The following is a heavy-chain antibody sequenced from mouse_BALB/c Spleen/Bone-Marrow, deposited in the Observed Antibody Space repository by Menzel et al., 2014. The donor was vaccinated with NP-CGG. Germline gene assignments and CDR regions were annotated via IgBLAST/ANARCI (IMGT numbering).Heavy chain of an antibody. CDR1: GFNIKDAY. V-gene: IGHV14-3*02. Sequence: VQLKHSGAELVKPGASVKLSCTASGFNIKDAYMHWMKQRPEQGLEWIGRIAPGNGNTQYDPKFQGKATITADTSSNTAYLHLISLTSEDTAVCYCVRSPGEVNYWGQGTLVTVSA. CDR2: IAPGNGNT. D-gene: IGHD1-3*01. CDR3: VRSPGEVNY. J-gene: IGHJ3*01.